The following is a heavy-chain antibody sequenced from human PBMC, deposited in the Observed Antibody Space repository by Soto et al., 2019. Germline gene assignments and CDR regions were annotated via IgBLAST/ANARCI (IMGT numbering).Heavy chain of an antibody. D-gene: IGHD3-10*01. V-gene: IGHV3-48*02. CDR3: VSSRILWFGEFWAFDI. J-gene: IGHJ3*02. Sequence: EVQLVESGGGLVQPGGSLRLSCAASGFTFSSYSMNWVRQAPGKGLEWVSYISSSSSTIYYADSVKGRFTISRDNAKNSLYLQMNSLRDEDTAVYYCVSSRILWFGEFWAFDIWGQGTMVTVSS. CDR2: ISSSSSTI. CDR1: GFTFSSYS.